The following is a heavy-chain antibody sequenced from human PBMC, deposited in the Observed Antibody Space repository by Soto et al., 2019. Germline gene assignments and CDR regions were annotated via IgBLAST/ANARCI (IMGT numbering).Heavy chain of an antibody. J-gene: IGHJ4*01. CDR1: GFLLNTPGVG. V-gene: IGHV2-5*02. D-gene: IGHD3-16*01. CDR2: IYWDDDR. Sequence: SGPTLVNPPQTLTLTCTFSGFLLNTPGVGVGWIRQPPGKALEWLALIYWDDDRRYSPSLKTRITVTKDASKNQVVLRLTNMDPEDTATYYCARSKGRFPGYFDFWGHGALVTVSS. CDR3: ARSKGRFPGYFDF.